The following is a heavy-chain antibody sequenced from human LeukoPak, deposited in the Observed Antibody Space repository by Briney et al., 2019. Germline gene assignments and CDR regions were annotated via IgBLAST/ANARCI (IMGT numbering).Heavy chain of an antibody. CDR1: GFTFSSYE. V-gene: IGHV3-48*03. J-gene: IGHJ4*02. Sequence: SGGSLRLSCAASGFTFSSYEMNWVRQAPGKGLEWVSYISSSGSTIYYADSVKGRFTISRGNAKNSLYLQMNSLRAEDTAVYYCASEIAAAGTVVDYWGQGTLVNVSS. CDR3: ASEIAAAGTVVDY. CDR2: ISSSGSTI. D-gene: IGHD6-13*01.